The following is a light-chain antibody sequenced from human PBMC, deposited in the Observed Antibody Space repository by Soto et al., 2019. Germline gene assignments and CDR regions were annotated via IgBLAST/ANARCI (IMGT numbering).Light chain of an antibody. CDR1: QATSNY. J-gene: IGKJ5*01. V-gene: IGKV1-9*01. CDR3: QQIKSYPIT. Sequence: DIQMTQSPSSLSASVGDRFTITCRASQATSNYLAWYQQKPGKAPKLLIYAASTLQSGVPSRFSGSGSGTEFTLTISSLQPEDSAIYCCQQIKSYPITFGQGTRLEI. CDR2: AAS.